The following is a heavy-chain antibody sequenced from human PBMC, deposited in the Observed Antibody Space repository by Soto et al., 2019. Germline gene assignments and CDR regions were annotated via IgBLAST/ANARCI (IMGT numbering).Heavy chain of an antibody. D-gene: IGHD2-2*01. CDR1: GFTFSSYT. CDR3: AKARCSSTTCYVPDY. CDR2: ISGSGGSP. V-gene: IGHV3-23*01. J-gene: IGHJ4*02. Sequence: GGSLRLSCAASGFTFSSYTMSWVRQAPGKGLEWFSFISGSGGSPYYADSVQGRFTISRDNPKNTLYLQMNSLRADDTAIYYCAKARCSSTTCYVPDYWGQGTLVTVSS.